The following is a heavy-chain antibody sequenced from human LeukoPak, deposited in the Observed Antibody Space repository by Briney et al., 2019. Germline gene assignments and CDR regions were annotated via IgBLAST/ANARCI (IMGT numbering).Heavy chain of an antibody. CDR3: ARGFFPGNYYASGSTLDY. D-gene: IGHD3-10*01. CDR1: GYTFTRYS. J-gene: IGHJ4*02. CDR2: VNPNTGAS. V-gene: IGHV1-2*06. Sequence: ASVRVSRKASGYTFTRYSLDWVRQAPGQGLEWMGRVNPNTGASDYPQKFQGRVNLTWDTSISTAYMELTRLSSDDTAIYYCARGFFPGNYYASGSTLDYWGQGTLVTVSS.